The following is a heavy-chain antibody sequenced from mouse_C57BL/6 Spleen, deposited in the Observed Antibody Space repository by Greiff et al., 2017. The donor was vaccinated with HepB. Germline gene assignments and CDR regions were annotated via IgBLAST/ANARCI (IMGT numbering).Heavy chain of an antibody. V-gene: IGHV1-69*01. D-gene: IGHD2-4*01. CDR1: GYTFTSYW. CDR3: ARDWITQHYYAMDY. J-gene: IGHJ4*01. CDR2: IDPSDSYT. Sequence: QVQLQQSGAELVMPGASVKLSCKASGYTFTSYWMHWVKQRPGQGLEWIGEIDPSDSYTNYNQKFKGKSTLTVDKSSSTAYMQLSSLTSEDSAVYYCARDWITQHYYAMDYWGQGTSVTVSS.